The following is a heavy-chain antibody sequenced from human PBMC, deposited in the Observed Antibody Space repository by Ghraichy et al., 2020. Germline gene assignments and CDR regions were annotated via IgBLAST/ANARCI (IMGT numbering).Heavy chain of an antibody. D-gene: IGHD5-24*01. CDR1: GFSFSYSW. CDR3: ARVAQDGYNLLDK. CDR2: INRDGSST. Sequence: GALRLSCAASGFSFSYSWMHWVRQAPGKGLVWVSRINRDGSSTNYADSVKGRFTISRDNAKNTLYLEMNSLRAEDTAVYYCARVAQDGYNLLDKWGQGTLVTVSS. V-gene: IGHV3-74*01. J-gene: IGHJ4*02.